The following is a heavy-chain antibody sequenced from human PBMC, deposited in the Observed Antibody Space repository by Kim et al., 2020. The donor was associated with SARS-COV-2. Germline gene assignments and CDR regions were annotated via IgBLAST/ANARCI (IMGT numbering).Heavy chain of an antibody. J-gene: IGHJ6*02. CDR1: GSRFGDYG. CDR3: ARARDRVTHYYAMDV. CDR2: IVPVFNAS. V-gene: IGHV1-69*13. Sequence: SVKVSCKVSGSRFGDYGISWMRQAPGQGLEWMGGIVPVFNASHYAQKFQGRLTISADGSTNTSFMELNSLNSQDTALYYCARARDRVTHYYAMDVWGQG.